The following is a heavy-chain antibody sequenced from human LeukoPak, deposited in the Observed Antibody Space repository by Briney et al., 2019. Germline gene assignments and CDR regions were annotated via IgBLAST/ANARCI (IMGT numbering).Heavy chain of an antibody. CDR1: GGSISDYY. CDR2: IFSRGSS. J-gene: IGHJ4*02. V-gene: IGHV4-59*01. CDR3: ARASDSSGYYYRDY. D-gene: IGHD3-22*01. Sequence: SETLSLTCSVSGGSISDYYWNWIRQPPGKGLEWIGYIFSRGSSNYSPSLKSRVTISVDTSKNQFSLKLSSVTAADTAVYYCARASDSSGYYYRDYWGQGTLVTVSS.